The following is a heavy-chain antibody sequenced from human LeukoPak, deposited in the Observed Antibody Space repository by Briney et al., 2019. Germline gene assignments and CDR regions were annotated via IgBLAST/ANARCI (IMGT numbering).Heavy chain of an antibody. D-gene: IGHD5-24*01. V-gene: IGHV4-61*02. J-gene: IGHJ4*02. CDR1: GGSISSGPYY. CDR2: FYSSGNT. CDR3: ARAPYDGYKLDY. Sequence: SETLSLTCTVSGGSISSGPYYWNWIRQPAGKGLEWIGRFYSSGNTNYNPSLKSRVTISLETSKNQFSLRLSSVTAADTAVYYCARAPYDGYKLDYWGQGILVTVSS.